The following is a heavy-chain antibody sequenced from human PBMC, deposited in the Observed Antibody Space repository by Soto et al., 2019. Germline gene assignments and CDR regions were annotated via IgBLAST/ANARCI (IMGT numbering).Heavy chain of an antibody. J-gene: IGHJ4*02. D-gene: IGHD2-15*01. CDR1: GYTFTDYD. CDR2: MSPNSGKT. V-gene: IGHV1-8*01. Sequence: QVQLVQSGAEVKKPGASVRVTCKTSGYTFTDYDVSWVRQASGQGLEWMGWMSPNSGKTGYVEKFQGRVTMTANTSLSTAYMELHSLRSEDTAVYSCARGRIGAAFWGQGTLVTVSS. CDR3: ARGRIGAAF.